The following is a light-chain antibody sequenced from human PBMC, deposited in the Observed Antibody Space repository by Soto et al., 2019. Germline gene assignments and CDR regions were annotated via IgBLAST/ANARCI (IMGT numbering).Light chain of an antibody. V-gene: IGKV3-20*01. CDR1: QFVSNTY. Sequence: EVVLTQSPGTLSLSPGARVTLSCRASQFVSNTYLAWYQQRPGQAPRLLIYGASSRATGIPDRFSGGGSETDFTLTISRLESEDSAVYYCQQYGTSPFTFGGGTKVDIK. CDR3: QQYGTSPFT. J-gene: IGKJ4*01. CDR2: GAS.